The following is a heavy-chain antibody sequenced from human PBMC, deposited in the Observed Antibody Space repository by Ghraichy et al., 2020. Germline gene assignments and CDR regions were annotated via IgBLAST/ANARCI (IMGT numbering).Heavy chain of an antibody. V-gene: IGHV3-74*01. J-gene: IGHJ3*02. D-gene: IGHD3-10*01. CDR1: GFTLSTYW. CDR3: ARDEESYGSAFDM. CDR2: INSDGRTT. Sequence: GGSLRLSCAASGFTLSTYWMHWVRQAPGTGLVWVSHINSDGRTTSYADSVKGRFTISRDSIKNTLYLQMNSLRAEDTAMYYCARDEESYGSAFDMWGQGTMVTVSS.